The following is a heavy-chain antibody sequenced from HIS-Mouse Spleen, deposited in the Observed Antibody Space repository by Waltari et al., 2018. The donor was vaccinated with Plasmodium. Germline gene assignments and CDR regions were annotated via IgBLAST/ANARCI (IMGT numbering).Heavy chain of an antibody. CDR3: ARVGPITGGAFDI. V-gene: IGHV1-46*03. CDR2: INPSGGST. Sequence: QVQLVQSGAEVKKPGASVKVSCKASGYTFTSYYMHWVRQAPGQGLEWMGIINPSGGSTSYAQKFQGRVTMTRDTSTSTVYMELISLRSEDTAVYYCARVGPITGGAFDIWGQGTMVTVSS. J-gene: IGHJ3*02. CDR1: GYTFTSYY.